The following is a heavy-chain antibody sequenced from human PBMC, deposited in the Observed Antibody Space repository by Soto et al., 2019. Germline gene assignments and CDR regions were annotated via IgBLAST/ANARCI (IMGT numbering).Heavy chain of an antibody. D-gene: IGHD5-18*01. V-gene: IGHV4-61*01. CDR3: ARIPVDTPLINRADP. CDR1: GGSVIRISYY. CDR2: IYYSGSV. J-gene: IGHJ5*02. Sequence: SDTLSLAGTVCGGSVIRISYYWSWIRQPPGEGVDWIGYIYYSGSVNYNPPLKSRFTISVETSKNQFSLKPSSLTAADTALYYCARIPVDTPLINRADPCVKGSLLTV.